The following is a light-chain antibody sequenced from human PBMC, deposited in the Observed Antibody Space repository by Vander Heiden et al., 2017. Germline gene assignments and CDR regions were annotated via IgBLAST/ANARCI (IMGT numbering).Light chain of an antibody. CDR1: DNINIW. J-gene: IGKJ1*01. CDR3: QQYYNFWT. Sequence: TQMTQSPSPLSASVGDRVTITCRASDNINIWLAWYHQKPGKAPNLLIYKASILENGVPSRFSGSGSGTEFTLTISSLQHDDSGTYYCQQYYNFWTFGQGTKVEIK. V-gene: IGKV1-5*03. CDR2: KAS.